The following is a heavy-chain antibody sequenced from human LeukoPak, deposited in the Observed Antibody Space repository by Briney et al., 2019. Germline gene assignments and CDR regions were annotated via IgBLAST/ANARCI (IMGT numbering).Heavy chain of an antibody. CDR3: CSGTYYSDY. Sequence: GGSLRLSCAASGFTFSSYWMHWVRQAPGKGLVWVSRISSDGRTTNYADSVKGRFTISRDNAKNTLYLEMNSLRAEDTAVYYCCSGTYYSDYWGQGALVTVSS. CDR2: ISSDGRTT. V-gene: IGHV3-74*01. CDR1: GFTFSSYW. D-gene: IGHD3-10*02. J-gene: IGHJ4*01.